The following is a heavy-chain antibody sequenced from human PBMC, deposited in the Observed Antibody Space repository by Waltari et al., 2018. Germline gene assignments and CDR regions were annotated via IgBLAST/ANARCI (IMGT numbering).Heavy chain of an antibody. Sequence: QVQLQESGPGLVKPSETLSLTCAVSGYSISSGYYWGWIRQPPGKGLEWIGSIYHSGSAYYNPSRKGRVTIAVDTSKNQFARKLGSVTAADTAVGYCARALSLYSSSWAPAGVRFDPWGQGTLVTVSS. CDR1: GYSISSGYY. J-gene: IGHJ5*02. CDR2: IYHSGSA. V-gene: IGHV4-38-2*01. D-gene: IGHD6-13*01. CDR3: ARALSLYSSSWAPAGVRFDP.